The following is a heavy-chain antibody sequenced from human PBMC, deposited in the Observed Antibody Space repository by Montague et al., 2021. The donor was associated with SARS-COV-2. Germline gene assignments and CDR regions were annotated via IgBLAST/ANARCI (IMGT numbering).Heavy chain of an antibody. Sequence: SETRSLTCTVSGGSISSYYWSWIRQPPGKGLEWIGYIYYSGSTNYNPSLRSRVTISVDTSKNQFSLNLSSVTAADTAVYYCARHVSGSLTHFHHWGQGSLVTVSS. V-gene: IGHV4-59*08. CDR3: ARHVSGSLTHFHH. CDR2: IYYSGST. CDR1: GGSISSYY. J-gene: IGHJ1*01. D-gene: IGHD1-26*01.